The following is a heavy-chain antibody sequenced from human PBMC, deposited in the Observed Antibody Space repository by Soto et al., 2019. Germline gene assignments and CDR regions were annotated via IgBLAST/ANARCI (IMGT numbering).Heavy chain of an antibody. D-gene: IGHD2-21*02. CDR1: GYSFTSYW. CDR3: ARRVVTAMHNYYYYGMDV. Sequence: GESLKISCKGSGYSFTSYWIGWVRQMPGKGLEWMGIIYPGDSDTRYSPSFQGQVTISADKSISTAYLQWSSLKASDTAMYYCARRVVTAMHNYYYYGMDVWGQGTTVTVSS. CDR2: IYPGDSDT. V-gene: IGHV5-51*01. J-gene: IGHJ6*02.